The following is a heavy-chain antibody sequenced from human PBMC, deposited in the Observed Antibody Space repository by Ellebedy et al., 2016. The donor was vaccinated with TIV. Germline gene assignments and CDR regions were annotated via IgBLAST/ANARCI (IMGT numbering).Heavy chain of an antibody. CDR2: INPNVVTT. CDR1: GYTFTNYY. V-gene: IGHV1-46*01. Sequence: ASVKVSCXASGYTFTNYYMHWVRQAPGQGLEWMGIINPNVVTTTYAQKFQGRVTMTRDTSTSTVYMELSSLRSEDTAVYYCARGLDWFDPWGQGTLVTVSS. CDR3: ARGLDWFDP. J-gene: IGHJ5*02.